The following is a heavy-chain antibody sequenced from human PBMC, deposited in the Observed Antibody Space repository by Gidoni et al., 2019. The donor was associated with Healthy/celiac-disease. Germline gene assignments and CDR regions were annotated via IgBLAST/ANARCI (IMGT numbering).Heavy chain of an antibody. V-gene: IGHV3-23*01. J-gene: IGHJ4*02. CDR2: ISGSGGST. D-gene: IGHD3-3*01. CDR1: GFTFTSYA. Sequence: EVQLLEYGGGLVQPGGSLRLSCAASGFTFTSYAMSWVRQAPWKGLEWVSAISGSGGSTYYADSVKGRFTISRDNSKNTLYLQMNSLRAEDTAVYYCAKLNYDFWSGYYSFDYWGQGTLVTVSS. CDR3: AKLNYDFWSGYYSFDY.